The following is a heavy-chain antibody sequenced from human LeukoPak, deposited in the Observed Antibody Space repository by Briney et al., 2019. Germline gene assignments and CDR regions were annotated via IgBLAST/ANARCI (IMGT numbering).Heavy chain of an antibody. D-gene: IGHD1-1*01. CDR3: STDYWRLGFDY. CDR2: IRSKTYGGTT. CDR1: GITSGDYG. V-gene: IGHV3-49*03. Sequence: GGSLRLSCTASGITSGDYGVSWFRQAPGKGLEWIGFIRSKTYGGTTEDAASVRGRFTLSRDDSKNIVYLEMNILRAEDTAVYYCSTDYWRLGFDYWGQGTLVTVSS. J-gene: IGHJ4*02.